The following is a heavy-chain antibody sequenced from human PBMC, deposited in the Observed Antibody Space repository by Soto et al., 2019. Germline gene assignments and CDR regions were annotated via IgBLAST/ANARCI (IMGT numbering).Heavy chain of an antibody. CDR1: WVFPRPNGKV. CDR2: IDWDDDK. J-gene: IGHJ4*02. CDR3: ARGIAARPGYFDY. V-gene: IGHV2-70*18. Sequence: GPTPGDPPQTPPPTRPLSWVFPRPNGKVVGWVRQPPGKALEWLALIDWDDDKYYSTSLKTRLTISKDTSKNQVVLTMTNMDPVDTATYYCARGIAARPGYFDYWGQGALVTVSS. D-gene: IGHD6-6*01.